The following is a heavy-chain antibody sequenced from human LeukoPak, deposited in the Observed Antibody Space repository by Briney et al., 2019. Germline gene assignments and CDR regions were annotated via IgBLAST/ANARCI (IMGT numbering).Heavy chain of an antibody. CDR1: GFTFSTYW. J-gene: IGHJ4*02. V-gene: IGHV3-7*03. CDR3: ARAVTSTEGY. CDR2: IREDGSEK. Sequence: GGSLRLSYAASGFTFSTYWMTWVRQAPGKGLEWVASIREDGSEKYYVDSVKGRFTISRDNAQKSLYLEMNSLRVEDTAVYYCARAVTSTEGYWGQGTLVTVSS.